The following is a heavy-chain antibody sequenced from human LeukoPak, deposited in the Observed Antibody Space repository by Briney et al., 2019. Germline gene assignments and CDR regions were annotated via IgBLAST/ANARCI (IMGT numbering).Heavy chain of an antibody. CDR3: ARVNGDYGGAVDY. V-gene: IGHV3-7*04. CDR1: GFTFSRYW. CDR2: IRQDGREK. J-gene: IGHJ4*02. D-gene: IGHD4-17*01. Sequence: PGGSLRLSCAASGFTFSRYWMTWVRQAPGKGLEWVANIRQDGREKYYVDSVKGRFTVSRDNAKNSLYLQVNSLRAEDTAVYYCARVNGDYGGAVDYWGQGTLVTVSS.